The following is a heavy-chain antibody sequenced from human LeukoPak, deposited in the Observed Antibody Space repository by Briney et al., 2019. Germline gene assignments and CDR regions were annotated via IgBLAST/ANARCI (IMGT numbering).Heavy chain of an antibody. Sequence: SETLSLTCAVYGGSLSGYYWSWIRQPPGKVLEWIGELKHSGGTNYNPSLKSRVTISVDTSKNQFSLKLSSVTAADTAVYYCARGRPYGGSYYGDTFAIWGQGTMVTVSS. V-gene: IGHV4-34*01. CDR1: GGSLSGYY. J-gene: IGHJ3*02. CDR2: LKHSGGT. D-gene: IGHD3-22*01. CDR3: ARGRPYGGSYYGDTFAI.